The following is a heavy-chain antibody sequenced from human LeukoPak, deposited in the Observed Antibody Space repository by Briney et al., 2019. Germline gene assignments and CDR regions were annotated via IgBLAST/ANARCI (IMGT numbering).Heavy chain of an antibody. V-gene: IGHV3-66*04. D-gene: IGHD2-8*01. CDR1: GFTFSSYE. J-gene: IGHJ3*02. CDR2: ISSGGTT. Sequence: GGSLRLSCAASGFTFSSYEMNWVRQAPGKGLEWVSVISSGGTTYYADSVKGRFTISRDNSKNTVSLQMNSLRAEDTAVYYCARQRGGQYEDGFDIWGQGTMVTVSS. CDR3: ARQRGGQYEDGFDI.